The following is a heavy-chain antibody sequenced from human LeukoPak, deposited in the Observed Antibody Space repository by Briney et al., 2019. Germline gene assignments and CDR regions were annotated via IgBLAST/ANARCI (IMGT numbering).Heavy chain of an antibody. J-gene: IGHJ2*01. CDR3: ARGGAPRGITVPTAVYWYFDL. CDR2: IWYDGSNK. Sequence: PGRSLRLSCAASGFTFSSYGMHWVRQAPGKGLEWVAVIWYDGSNKYYADSVKGRFTISRDNSKNTLYLQMNSLRAEDTAVYYCARGGAPRGITVPTAVYWYFDLWGRGTLVTVSS. D-gene: IGHD1-7*01. CDR1: GFTFSSYG. V-gene: IGHV3-33*01.